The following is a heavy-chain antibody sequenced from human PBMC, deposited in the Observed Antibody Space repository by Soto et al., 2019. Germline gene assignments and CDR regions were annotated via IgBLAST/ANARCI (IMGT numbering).Heavy chain of an antibody. V-gene: IGHV6-1*01. J-gene: IGHJ2*01. CDR2: TYYRSKWYN. Sequence: QVPLQQSGPGLVKPSQTLSLICAISGDSVSSDSATWNWIRQSPSRGLEWLGRTYYRSKWYNDYALSVKSRXPXTXDXXNNQLSLQLNSVTPEDTAVYFCARDSSGWHGYFDLWGRSTLVTVSS. D-gene: IGHD6-19*01. CDR1: GDSVSSDSAT. CDR3: ARDSSGWHGYFDL.